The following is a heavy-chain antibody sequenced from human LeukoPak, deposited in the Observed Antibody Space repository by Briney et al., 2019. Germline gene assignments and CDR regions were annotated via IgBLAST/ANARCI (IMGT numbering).Heavy chain of an antibody. CDR1: GFTFSSYA. V-gene: IGHV3-30*04. J-gene: IGHJ4*02. CDR3: AKLPYCSSTSCYKVDY. CDR2: ISYDGSNK. Sequence: GGSLRLSCAASGFTFSSYAMHWVRQAPGKGLEWVAVISYDGSNKYYADSVKGRFTISRDNSKNTLYLQMNSLRAEDTAVYYCAKLPYCSSTSCYKVDYWGQGTLVTVSS. D-gene: IGHD2-2*02.